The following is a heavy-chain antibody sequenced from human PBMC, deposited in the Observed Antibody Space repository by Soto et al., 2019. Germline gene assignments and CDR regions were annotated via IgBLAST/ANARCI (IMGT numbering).Heavy chain of an antibody. CDR3: AKLGPFSTVTPNDWFDL. D-gene: IGHD4-17*01. CDR1: GLTFTDYW. V-gene: IGHV3-7*03. Sequence: PGGSLRLSCVTYGLTFTDYWMSWVRQAPGRGLEWVANIKQDESEKNYLDSVKGRFTISRDNAKNSLYLQMNSLRSEDTAIYYCAKLGPFSTVTPNDWFDLWGQGTRVTVSS. J-gene: IGHJ5*01. CDR2: IKQDESEK.